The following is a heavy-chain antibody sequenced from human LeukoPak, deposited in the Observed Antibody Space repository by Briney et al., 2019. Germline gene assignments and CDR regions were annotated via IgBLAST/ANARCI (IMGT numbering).Heavy chain of an antibody. CDR3: TTGTSSPANP. CDR2: IKSKTDGGTT. CDR1: TFTFSDYH. Sequence: PGGSLRLSCAASTFTFSDYHMSWIRQAPGKGLEWVGRIKSKTDGGTTDYAAPVKGRFTISRDDSKNTLYLQMNSLKIEDTAVYYCTTGTSSPANPWGQGTLVTVSS. J-gene: IGHJ5*02. D-gene: IGHD6-25*01. V-gene: IGHV3-15*01.